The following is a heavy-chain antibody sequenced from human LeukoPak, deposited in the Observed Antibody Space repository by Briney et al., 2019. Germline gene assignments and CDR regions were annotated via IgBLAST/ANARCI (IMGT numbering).Heavy chain of an antibody. CDR3: AKGAPYDILTGYYRD. V-gene: IGHV3-23*01. D-gene: IGHD3-9*01. CDR2: ISGSGGST. J-gene: IGHJ4*02. Sequence: PGGSLRLCCAASGFTFSSYGMSWVRQAPGKGLEWVSAISGSGGSTYYADSVKGRFTISRDNSKNTLYLQMNSLRAEDTAVYYCAKGAPYDILTGYYRDWGQGTLVTVSS. CDR1: GFTFSSYG.